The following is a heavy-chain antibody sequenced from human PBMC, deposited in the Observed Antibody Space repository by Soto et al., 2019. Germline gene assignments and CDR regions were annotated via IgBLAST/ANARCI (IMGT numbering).Heavy chain of an antibody. CDR3: ATGRGGRSED. CDR1: GFTFSGYY. CDR2: FSSSGYTI. V-gene: IGHV3-11*01. J-gene: IGHJ4*02. D-gene: IGHD3-3*01. Sequence: QVQLVESGGGLVKPGGALSLSCEASGFTFSGYYMTWIRQAPGKGLEWISYFSSSGYTIRYADSVEGRFTVSRDDAKKTLYLPMNSLRADDTAVYYCATGRGGRSEDWRQGTLVTVAS.